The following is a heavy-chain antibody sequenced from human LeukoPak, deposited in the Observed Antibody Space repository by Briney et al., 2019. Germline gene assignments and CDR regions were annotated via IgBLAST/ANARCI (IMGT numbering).Heavy chain of an antibody. J-gene: IGHJ3*02. D-gene: IGHD3-10*01. CDR2: ISGSGGST. CDR3: AKDSLSYEAFDI. CDR1: GFTFSSYA. Sequence: GGSLRLSCAASGFTFSSYAMSWVRQAPGKGLEWVSAISGSGGSTYYADSVKGRFTISRDNTKNTLYLQMNSLRAEDTAVYYCAKDSLSYEAFDIWGQGTMVTVSS. V-gene: IGHV3-23*01.